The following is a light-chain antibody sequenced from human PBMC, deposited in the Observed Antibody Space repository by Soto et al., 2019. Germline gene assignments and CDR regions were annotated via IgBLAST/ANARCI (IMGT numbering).Light chain of an antibody. CDR1: QSVSSSY. CDR3: QQYGSSPGT. CDR2: GAS. V-gene: IGKV3-20*01. Sequence: EIVLTQSPGTLSLSSGERATLSCMASQSVSSSYLAWYQQKPGQAPRLLIYGASSRATGIPDRFSGSGSGTDFTVTISTLEPEDCAVYYCQQYGSSPGTFGQGTKVDIK. J-gene: IGKJ1*01.